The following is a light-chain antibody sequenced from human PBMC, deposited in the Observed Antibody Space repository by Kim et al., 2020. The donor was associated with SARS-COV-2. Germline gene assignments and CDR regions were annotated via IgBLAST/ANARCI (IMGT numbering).Light chain of an antibody. CDR3: CSYAGSYTPV. CDR1: SSDVGGYNY. V-gene: IGLV2-11*01. J-gene: IGLJ3*02. Sequence: QSALTQPRSVSGSPGQSVTISCTGTSSDVGGYNYVSWYQQHPGKAPKLMIYDVSKRPSGVPDRFSGSKSGNTASLTTSGLQAEDEADYYCCSYAGSYTPVFGGGTQLTVL. CDR2: DVS.